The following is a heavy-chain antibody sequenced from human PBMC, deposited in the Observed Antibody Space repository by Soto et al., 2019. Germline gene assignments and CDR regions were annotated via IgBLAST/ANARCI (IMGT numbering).Heavy chain of an antibody. CDR1: GCSISSSFYY. Sequence: SETLSLPCTVSGCSISSSFYYWGWIRQPPGKGLEWIGSIYSSGSTYYNPSLKSRVTISVDTSKNQFSLRLSSVTAADTAVYYCACERPNASGFYFDSWGQGTLVTVSS. CDR2: IYSSGST. J-gene: IGHJ4*02. CDR3: ACERPNASGFYFDS. D-gene: IGHD3-22*01. V-gene: IGHV4-39*01.